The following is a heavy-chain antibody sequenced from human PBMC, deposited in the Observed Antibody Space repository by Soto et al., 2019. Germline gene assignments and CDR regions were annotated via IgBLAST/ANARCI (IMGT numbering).Heavy chain of an antibody. D-gene: IGHD1-7*01. CDR2: IYRTGST. J-gene: IGHJ4*02. CDR1: GGSFTSNNW. CDR3: ASRDPGTSVDY. V-gene: IGHV4-4*02. Sequence: SETLSLTCAVSGGSFTSNNWWTWVRQPPGQGLEWIGEIYRTGSTNYKPSLKSRVTISLDKSENQFSLKGTSLTAAGTAVYYCASRDPGTSVDYWGQGTLVTVSS.